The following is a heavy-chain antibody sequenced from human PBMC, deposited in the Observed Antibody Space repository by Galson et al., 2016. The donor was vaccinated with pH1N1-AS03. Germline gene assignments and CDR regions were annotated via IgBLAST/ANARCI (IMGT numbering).Heavy chain of an antibody. CDR3: ARVMANNWFDS. CDR1: GYSFTNFD. CDR2: MNPNSGEA. V-gene: IGHV1-8*01. J-gene: IGHJ5*01. D-gene: IGHD5-24*01. Sequence: SVKVSCKASGYSFTNFDIKWVRQATGQGLEWMGWMNPNSGEAGYAQKFQGRVTLTRDTSITTAYMELSSLRSDDTAVYYCARVMANNWFDSWGQGTLVTVSS.